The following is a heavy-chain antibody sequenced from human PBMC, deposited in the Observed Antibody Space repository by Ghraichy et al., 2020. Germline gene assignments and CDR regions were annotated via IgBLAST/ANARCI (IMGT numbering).Heavy chain of an antibody. Sequence: ETLSLTCTVSGGSISSYYWSWIRQPPGKGLEWIGEINHSGSTNYNPSLKSRVTISVDTSKNQFSLKLSSVTAADTAVYYCARGGYSLLTYYFDYWGQGTLVTVSS. D-gene: IGHD3-22*01. J-gene: IGHJ4*02. V-gene: IGHV4-34*01. CDR1: GGSISSYY. CDR3: ARGGYSLLTYYFDY. CDR2: INHSGST.